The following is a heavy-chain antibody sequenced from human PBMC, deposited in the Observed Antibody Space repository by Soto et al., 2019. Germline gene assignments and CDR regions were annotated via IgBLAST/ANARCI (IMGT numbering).Heavy chain of an antibody. D-gene: IGHD2-2*01. CDR3: ARADIVVVPATNTEFYYYYGMDV. Sequence: QVQLQESGPGLVKPSQTLSLTCTVSGGSISSGGYYWSWIRQHPGKGLEWIGYIYYSGSTYYNPSLKSRVTKSVDTSKNQFSRKRSSVTAEDTAVYYCARADIVVVPATNTEFYYYYGMDVWGQGPTVNVSS. J-gene: IGHJ6*02. CDR2: IYYSGST. CDR1: GGSISSGGYY. V-gene: IGHV4-31*03.